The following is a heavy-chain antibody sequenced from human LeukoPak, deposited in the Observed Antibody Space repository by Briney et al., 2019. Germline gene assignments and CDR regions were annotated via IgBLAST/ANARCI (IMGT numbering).Heavy chain of an antibody. CDR2: ISYDGSNK. V-gene: IGHV3-30*18. CDR1: GFTFSSYG. Sequence: GGSLRLSCAASGFTFSSYGMHWVRQAPGKGLEWVAVISYDGSNKYYADSVKGRFTISRDNPKNTLYLQMNSLRAEDTAVYYCANGYCTNGVCYPYYDYDMDVWGKGTTVTVSS. D-gene: IGHD2-8*01. J-gene: IGHJ6*03. CDR3: ANGYCTNGVCYPYYDYDMDV.